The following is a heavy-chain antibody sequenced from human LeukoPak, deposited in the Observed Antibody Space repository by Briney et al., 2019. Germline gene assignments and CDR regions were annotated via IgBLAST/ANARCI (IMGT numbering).Heavy chain of an antibody. J-gene: IGHJ1*01. D-gene: IGHD3-22*01. CDR1: GFTFSSYA. CDR2: ISGSGGST. CDR3: ARDLMGYYDSSGYYYPH. Sequence: GGSLRLSCAASGFTFSSYAMSWVRQAPRKELEWVSAISGSGGSTYSADSVKGRFTISRDNSKNTLYLQMNSLRAEDTAVYYCARDLMGYYDSSGYYYPHWGQGTLVTVSS. V-gene: IGHV3-23*01.